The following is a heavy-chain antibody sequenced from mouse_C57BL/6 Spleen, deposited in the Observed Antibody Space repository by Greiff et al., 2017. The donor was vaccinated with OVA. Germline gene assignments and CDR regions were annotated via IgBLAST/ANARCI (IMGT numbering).Heavy chain of an antibody. J-gene: IGHJ4*01. CDR1: GFSLPSYA. V-gene: IGHV2-9-1*01. Sequence: QVQLKESGPGLVAPSQSLSITCTVSGFSLPSYAISWVRQPPGKGLEWIGVICTGGGTNYYSAHNSSLSISKDKSKSQVFIKMNCLLTDDTARYYCDRREAMDYWGQGTSVTVSS. CDR2: ICTGGGT. CDR3: DRREAMDY.